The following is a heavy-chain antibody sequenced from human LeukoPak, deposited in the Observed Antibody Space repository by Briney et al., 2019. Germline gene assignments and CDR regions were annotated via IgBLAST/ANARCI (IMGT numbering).Heavy chain of an antibody. Sequence: PGGSLRLSCAASGFTFSSYGIHWVRQAPGKGLEWVAVISYDGSNKYYADSVKGRLTISRDNSKSTLYLQMNSLRAEDTAVYYCAKDRDGGSGTYYNRFDYWGQGTLVTVSA. D-gene: IGHD3-10*01. V-gene: IGHV3-30*18. CDR1: GFTFSSYG. J-gene: IGHJ4*02. CDR2: ISYDGSNK. CDR3: AKDRDGGSGTYYNRFDY.